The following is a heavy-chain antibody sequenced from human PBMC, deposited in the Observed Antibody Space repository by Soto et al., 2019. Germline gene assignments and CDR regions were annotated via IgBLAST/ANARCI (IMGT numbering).Heavy chain of an antibody. J-gene: IGHJ6*02. V-gene: IGHV3-23*01. CDR2: ISGSGGST. CDR1: GFTFSSYA. CDR3: AKYGRWLVHFYYYGMDV. Sequence: EVQLLESGGGLVQPGGSLRLSCAASGFTFSSYAMSWVRQAPGKGLEWVSAISGSGGSTYYADSVKGRFTISRDNSKNPRYLQMNSLRAEDTAVYYCAKYGRWLVHFYYYGMDVWGQGTTVTVSS. D-gene: IGHD6-19*01.